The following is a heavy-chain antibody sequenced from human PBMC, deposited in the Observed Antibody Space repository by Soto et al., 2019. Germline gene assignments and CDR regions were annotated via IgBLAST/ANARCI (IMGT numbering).Heavy chain of an antibody. CDR3: ASLSLYSSNPIDY. CDR2: ISYDGSNK. Sequence: PGGSLRLSCAASGFTFSSYAMHWVRQAPGKGLEWVAVISYDGSNKYYADSVKGRFTISRDNSKNTLYLQMNSLRAEDTAVYYCASLSLYSSNPIDYWGQGTLVTVSP. D-gene: IGHD6-19*01. CDR1: GFTFSSYA. V-gene: IGHV3-30*14. J-gene: IGHJ4*02.